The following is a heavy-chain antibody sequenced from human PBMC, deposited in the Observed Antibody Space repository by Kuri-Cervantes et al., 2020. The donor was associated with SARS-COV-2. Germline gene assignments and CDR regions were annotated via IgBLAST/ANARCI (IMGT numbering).Heavy chain of an antibody. Sequence: SVKVSCKASGGTFSSYAISWVRQAPGQGLEWMGGIIPVFGIANYAQKFQGRVTITADKSTSTAYMELSSLRSDDTAVYYCARDLVPGLLLPSYYYMDVWGKGTTVTVSS. CDR2: IIPVFGIA. D-gene: IGHD2-2*01. J-gene: IGHJ6*03. V-gene: IGHV1-69*10. CDR3: ARDLVPGLLLPSYYYMDV. CDR1: GGTFSSYA.